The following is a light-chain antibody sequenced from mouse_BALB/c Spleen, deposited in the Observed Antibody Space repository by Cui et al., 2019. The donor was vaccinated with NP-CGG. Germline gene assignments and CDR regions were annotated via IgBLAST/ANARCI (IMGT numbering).Light chain of an antibody. Sequence: QHVVVPESSPTTSPGETVTLTCRSSTGAVTTSNYANWVQEKSDHLFTGLIGGTNNRAPGVPARFSGSLIGDKAALTITGAQTEDEAIYFCALWYSNHWVFGGGTKLTVL. CDR1: TGAVTTSNY. J-gene: IGLJ1*01. CDR2: GTN. CDR3: ALWYSNHWV. V-gene: IGLV1*01.